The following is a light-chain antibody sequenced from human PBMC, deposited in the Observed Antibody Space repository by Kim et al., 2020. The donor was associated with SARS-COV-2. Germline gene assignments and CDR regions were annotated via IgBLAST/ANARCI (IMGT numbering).Light chain of an antibody. V-gene: IGKV3-20*01. J-gene: IGKJ1*01. Sequence: SPGERANLSCRASQSVSSSYLAWYQQKPGQAPRLLIYGASSRATGIPDRFSGSGSGTDFTLTISRLEPEDFAVYYCQQYGSSRCTFGQGTKVDIK. CDR3: QQYGSSRCT. CDR1: QSVSSSY. CDR2: GAS.